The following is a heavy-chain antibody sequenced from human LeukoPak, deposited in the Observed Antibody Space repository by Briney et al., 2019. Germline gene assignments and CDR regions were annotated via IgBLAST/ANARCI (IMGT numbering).Heavy chain of an antibody. CDR2: IKTKPDGGTI. CDR3: ATPQAYYYGQFPESLDR. J-gene: IGHJ5*02. CDR1: GFTFSNAW. D-gene: IGHD3-10*01. V-gene: IGHV3-15*01. Sequence: PGESLRLSCAASGFTFSNAWMTWVRQAPGKGLEWVGRIKTKPDGGTIDYAVPVKGRFTISRDDSKHTMYLQMNSLKTEDTAVYYCATPQAYYYGQFPESLDRWGQGTLVSVSS.